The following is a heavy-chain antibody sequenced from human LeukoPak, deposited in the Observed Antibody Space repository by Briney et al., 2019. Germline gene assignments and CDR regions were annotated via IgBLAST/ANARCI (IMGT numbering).Heavy chain of an antibody. J-gene: IGHJ3*02. Sequence: KPSETLSLTCTVSGGSISSSSCYWGWIRQPPGKGLEWIGSIYYSGSTYYNPSLKSRVTISVDTSKNQFSLKLSSVTAADTALYYCASTDSNGGAFDIWGQGTVVTVSS. D-gene: IGHD3-22*01. CDR3: ASTDSNGGAFDI. V-gene: IGHV4-39*01. CDR1: GGSISSSSCY. CDR2: IYYSGST.